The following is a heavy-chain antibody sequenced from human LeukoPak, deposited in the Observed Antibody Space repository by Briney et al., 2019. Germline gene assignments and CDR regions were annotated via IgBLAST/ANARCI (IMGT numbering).Heavy chain of an antibody. J-gene: IGHJ3*02. CDR1: GYSISSGYY. D-gene: IGHD3-10*01. V-gene: IGHV4-38-2*02. Sequence: SETLSLTCTVSGYSISSGYYWGWIRQPPGKGLEWIGSIYSGGNTYYNPSLKSRVIILVDTAKSHFSLNLTSVTAADTAVYYCARSDGYGLVGIWGQGTMVTVSS. CDR3: ARSDGYGLVGI. CDR2: IYSGGNT.